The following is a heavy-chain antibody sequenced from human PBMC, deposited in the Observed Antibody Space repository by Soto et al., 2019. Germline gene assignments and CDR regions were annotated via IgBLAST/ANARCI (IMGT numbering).Heavy chain of an antibody. CDR2: IYHSGST. J-gene: IGHJ5*02. CDR3: ARGEYYGSGSYYTYPNWFDP. Sequence: QVQLQESGPGLVKPSGTLSLTCAVSSGSISSSNWWSWVRQPPGKGLEWIGEIYHSGSTNYNPSLQSRVTISVDKSKNQFSLKLSSVTAADTAVYYCARGEYYGSGSYYTYPNWFDPWGQGTLVTVSS. CDR1: SGSISSSNW. V-gene: IGHV4-4*02. D-gene: IGHD3-10*01.